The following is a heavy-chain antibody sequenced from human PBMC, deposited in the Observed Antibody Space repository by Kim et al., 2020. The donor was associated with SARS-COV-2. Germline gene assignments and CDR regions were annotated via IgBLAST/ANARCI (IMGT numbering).Heavy chain of an antibody. CDR1: GGSISSSSYY. D-gene: IGHD3-22*01. CDR3: AGLSCGSSGYYYGGFDY. J-gene: IGHJ4*02. Sequence: SETLSLTCTVSGGSISSSSYYWGWIRQPPGKGLEWIGTIYYSGSTYYNPSLKSRVTISVATSKNQFSLKLSSVTAADTAVYYCAGLSCGSSGYYYGGFDYWGAGTPGSVSS. V-gene: IGHV4-39*01. CDR2: IYYSGST.